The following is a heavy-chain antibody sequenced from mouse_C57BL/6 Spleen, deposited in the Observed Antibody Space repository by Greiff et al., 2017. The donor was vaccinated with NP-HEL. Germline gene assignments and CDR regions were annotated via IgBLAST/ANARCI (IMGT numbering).Heavy chain of an antibody. V-gene: IGHV1-26*01. Sequence: EVQLQQSGPELVKPGASVKISCKASGYTFTDYYMNWVKQSRGKSLEWIGDINPNNGGTSYNQKFKGKATLTVDKSSSTAYMELRSLTSEDSAVYYCASPGSSQYYYAMDYWGQGTSVTVSS. CDR3: ASPGSSQYYYAMDY. J-gene: IGHJ4*01. CDR2: INPNNGGT. D-gene: IGHD1-1*01. CDR1: GYTFTDYY.